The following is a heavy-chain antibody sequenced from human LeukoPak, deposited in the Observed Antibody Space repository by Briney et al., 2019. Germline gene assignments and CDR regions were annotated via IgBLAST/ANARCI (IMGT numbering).Heavy chain of an antibody. CDR1: GFTFSDYY. CDR2: TSPSGGTI. Sequence: GGSLRLSCAASGFTFSDYYMSWIRQAPETGLEWLSYTSPSGGTIYYTNSVKGRFTMSRDNAQNALYLEMNSLRAEDTAVYYCAREKKTEWTTGAFDMWGQGTMVIVSS. D-gene: IGHD3-3*01. CDR3: AREKKTEWTTGAFDM. J-gene: IGHJ3*02. V-gene: IGHV3-11*01.